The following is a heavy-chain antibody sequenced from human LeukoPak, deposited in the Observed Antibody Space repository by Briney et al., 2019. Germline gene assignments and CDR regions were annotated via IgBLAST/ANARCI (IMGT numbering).Heavy chain of an antibody. CDR1: GDSINNYY. D-gene: IGHD3-22*01. CDR3: AREFYYNDTGYIDY. J-gene: IGHJ4*02. CDR2: IYYSGSA. V-gene: IGHV4-59*01. Sequence: TSETLSLTCTVSGDSINNYYWSWIRQPPGKGVEWIGYIYYSGSANYNPSLKSRVTISVDTSKNQFSLKLSSVTAADAAVYYCAREFYYNDTGYIDYWGQGTLVTVSS.